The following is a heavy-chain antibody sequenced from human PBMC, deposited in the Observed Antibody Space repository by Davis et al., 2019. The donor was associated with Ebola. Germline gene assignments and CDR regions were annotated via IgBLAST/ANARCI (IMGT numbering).Heavy chain of an antibody. Sequence: ASVKVSCKASGYTFTSYGISWVRQAPGQGLEWMGWISAYNGNTNYAQKLQGRVTMTTDTSTSTAMELGSLRSDDTAVYYCARSITMIEAGWFDPWGQGTLVTVSS. D-gene: IGHD3-22*01. CDR1: GYTFTSYG. CDR3: ARSITMIEAGWFDP. J-gene: IGHJ5*02. CDR2: ISAYNGNT. V-gene: IGHV1-18*04.